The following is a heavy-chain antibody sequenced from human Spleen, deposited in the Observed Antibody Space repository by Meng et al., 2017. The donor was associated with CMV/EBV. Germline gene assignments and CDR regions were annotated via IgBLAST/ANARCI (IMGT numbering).Heavy chain of an antibody. CDR1: GASVSSSNYY. Sequence: SETLSLTCTVSGASVSSSNYYWSWIRQSPGKGLEWIGDIYYSGSTNYSPSLKSRVTISVDTSKNQFSLQLSSVTAADTAVYYCARHDSSGYYHDAFDIWGQGTMVTVSS. V-gene: IGHV4-61*01. CDR3: ARHDSSGYYHDAFDI. CDR2: IYYSGST. J-gene: IGHJ3*02. D-gene: IGHD3-22*01.